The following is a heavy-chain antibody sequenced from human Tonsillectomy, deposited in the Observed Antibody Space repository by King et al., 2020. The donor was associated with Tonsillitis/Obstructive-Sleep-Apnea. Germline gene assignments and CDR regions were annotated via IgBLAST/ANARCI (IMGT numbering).Heavy chain of an antibody. CDR1: GGSVSSGSYY. CDR3: ARVGSTFRDY. V-gene: IGHV4-61*01. Sequence: QLQESGPGLVKPSETLSLTCTVSGGSVSSGSYYWSWIRQPPGQGLEWIGYIYYSGSTNYNPSLKSRVTISVDTSKNQFSLRLSSVTAADTAVYYCARVGSTFRDYWGQGTLVTVSS. J-gene: IGHJ4*02. D-gene: IGHD1-26*01. CDR2: IYYSGST.